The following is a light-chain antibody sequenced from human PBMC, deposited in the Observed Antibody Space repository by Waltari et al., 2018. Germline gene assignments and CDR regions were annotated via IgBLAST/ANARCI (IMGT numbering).Light chain of an antibody. V-gene: IGKV1-NL1*01. CDR2: DAS. Sequence: DIQMTQSPSSLSASVGDRVTITCRASQGIGNSLAWYQQKPGKAPKLLLYDASRLESGVPSRFSGSGSGTDYTLTISSLQPEDVATYFCQQYYSTPPITFGQVTRLEIK. CDR3: QQYYSTPPIT. CDR1: QGIGNS. J-gene: IGKJ5*01.